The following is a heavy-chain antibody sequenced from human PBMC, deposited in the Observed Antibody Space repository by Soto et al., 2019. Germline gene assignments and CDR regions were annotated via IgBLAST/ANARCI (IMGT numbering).Heavy chain of an antibody. V-gene: IGHV3-15*01. CDR3: AKGVSSGYYFKRYYYGMDV. J-gene: IGHJ6*02. Sequence: GGSLRLSCAASGFTFSNAWMSWVRQAPGKGLEWVGRIKSKTDGGTTDYAAPVKGRFTISRDDSKNTLYLQMNSLRAEDTAVYYCAKGVSSGYYFKRYYYGMDVWGQGTTVTVS. CDR1: GFTFSNAW. D-gene: IGHD3-22*01. CDR2: IKSKTDGGTT.